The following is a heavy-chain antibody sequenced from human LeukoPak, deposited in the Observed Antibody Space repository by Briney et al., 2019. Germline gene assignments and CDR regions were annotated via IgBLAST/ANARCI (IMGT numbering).Heavy chain of an antibody. Sequence: SVKGSCTTSGGTFSSDAISWVRQAPGQGLEWMGGSIPIFGRANYAQKFQGRVTTTADESTSTAYMELSSLRSEDTAVYYCASGSYASSGFDAFDIWGQGTMVTVSS. V-gene: IGHV1-69*13. J-gene: IGHJ3*02. CDR2: SIPIFGRA. CDR3: ASGSYASSGFDAFDI. D-gene: IGHD3-22*01. CDR1: GGTFSSDA.